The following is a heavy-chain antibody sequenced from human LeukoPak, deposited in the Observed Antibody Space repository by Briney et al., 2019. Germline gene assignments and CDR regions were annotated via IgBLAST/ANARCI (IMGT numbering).Heavy chain of an antibody. CDR3: ARLTKNDSGTYRFGKKKRGYMDV. V-gene: IGHV4-4*07. CDR1: GNSFGDYY. CDR2: IYTSGST. D-gene: IGHD3-10*01. J-gene: IGHJ6*03. Sequence: SETLSLTCTVSGNSFGDYYWSWIRQPAGKGLEWIGRIYTSGSTTYNPSLKSRVTMSVDTSKSQFSLNLMSVTAADTAVYYCARLTKNDSGTYRFGKKKRGYMDVWGKGTTVTISS.